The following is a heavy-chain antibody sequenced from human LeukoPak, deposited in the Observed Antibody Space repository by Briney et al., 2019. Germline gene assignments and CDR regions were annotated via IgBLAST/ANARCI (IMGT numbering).Heavy chain of an antibody. CDR1: GFTFSNAW. CDR2: IKSKTDGGTT. V-gene: IGHV3-15*01. CDR3: TTVVLLWFGELFGYYFDY. D-gene: IGHD3-10*01. Sequence: GGSLRLSCAASGFTFSNAWMSWVRQAPGKGLEWVGRIKSKTDGGTTDYAAPVKGRFTISRDDSKNPLYLQMNSLKTEDTAVYYCTTVVLLWFGELFGYYFDYWGQGTLVTVSS. J-gene: IGHJ4*02.